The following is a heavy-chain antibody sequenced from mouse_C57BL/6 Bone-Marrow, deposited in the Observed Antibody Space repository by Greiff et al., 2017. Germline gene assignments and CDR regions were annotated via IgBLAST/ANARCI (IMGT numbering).Heavy chain of an antibody. Sequence: EVQLQQSGPELVKPGASVKISCKASGYTFTDYYMNWVKQSHGKSLEWIGDINPNNGGTSYNQKFKGKATLTVDKSSNTAYMELRSLTSECYAVYYCESLDSSGFYYFDYWGQGTTLTVSA. CDR3: ESLDSSGFYYFDY. CDR1: GYTFTDYY. CDR2: INPNNGGT. D-gene: IGHD3-2*02. J-gene: IGHJ2*01. V-gene: IGHV1-26*01.